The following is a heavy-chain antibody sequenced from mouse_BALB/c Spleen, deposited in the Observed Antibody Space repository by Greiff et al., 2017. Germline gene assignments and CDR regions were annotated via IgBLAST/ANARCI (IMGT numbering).Heavy chain of an antibody. V-gene: IGHV3-2*02. CDR1: GYSITSDYA. Sequence: VQLQQSGPGLVKPSQSLSLTCTVTGYSITSDYAWNWIRQFPGNKLEWMGYISYSGSTSYNPSLKSRISITRDTSKNQFFLQLNSVTTEDTATYYCARSGPFYAMDYWGQGTSVTVSS. J-gene: IGHJ4*01. D-gene: IGHD3-1*01. CDR3: ARSGPFYAMDY. CDR2: ISYSGST.